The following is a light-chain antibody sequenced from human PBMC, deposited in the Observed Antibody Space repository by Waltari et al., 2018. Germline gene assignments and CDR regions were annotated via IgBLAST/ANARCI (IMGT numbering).Light chain of an antibody. CDR3: QQRSDWPPTWT. V-gene: IGKV3-11*01. CDR2: DAS. Sequence: EVVLTQSPANLSLSPGDRATLSCRASQSISIYLAWYQHKPAQAPRLLIFDASNRATGIPARFSGSGSGTDFTLTISNLEPEDSAVYYCQQRSDWPPTWTFGQGTKVEMK. CDR1: QSISIY. J-gene: IGKJ1*01.